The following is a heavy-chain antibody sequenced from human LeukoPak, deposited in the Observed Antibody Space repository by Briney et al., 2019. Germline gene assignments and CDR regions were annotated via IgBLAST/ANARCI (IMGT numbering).Heavy chain of an antibody. D-gene: IGHD5-24*01. J-gene: IGHJ5*02. V-gene: IGHV1-69*13. CDR1: GGTFSSYA. CDR2: IIPIFGTA. CDR3: ARFVEMATIGWFDP. Sequence: SVKVSCKASGGTFSSYAISWVRQAPGQGLEWMGGIIPIFGTANYAQKFQGRVRITADESTSTAYMELSSLRSEDTAVYYCARFVEMATIGWFDPWGQGTLVTVSS.